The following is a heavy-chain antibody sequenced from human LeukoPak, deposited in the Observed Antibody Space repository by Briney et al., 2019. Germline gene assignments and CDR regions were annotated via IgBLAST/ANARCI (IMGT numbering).Heavy chain of an antibody. V-gene: IGHV1-69*06. CDR2: IIPIFGTA. Sequence: GASVKVSCKASGYTFTSYAISWVRRAPGQGLEWMGGIIPIFGTANYAQKFQDRVTITADKSTSTAYMELSSLRSEDTAVYYCARVVGLTGYSSTWYSGYYYYMDVWGKGTTVTVSS. D-gene: IGHD6-13*01. CDR1: GYTFTSYA. CDR3: ARVVGLTGYSSTWYSGYYYYMDV. J-gene: IGHJ6*03.